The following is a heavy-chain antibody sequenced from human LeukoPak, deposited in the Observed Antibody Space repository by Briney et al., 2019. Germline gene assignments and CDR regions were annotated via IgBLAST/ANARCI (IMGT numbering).Heavy chain of an antibody. CDR1: GFTLSSYS. V-gene: IGHV3-21*01. CDR3: ARPIAAAGPFDY. D-gene: IGHD6-13*01. J-gene: IGHJ4*02. CDR2: ISSSSSYI. Sequence: GGSLRLSCAASGFTLSSYSMNWVRQAPGKGLEWVSSISSSSSYIYYADSVKGRFTISRDNAKNSLYLQMNSLRAEDTAVYYCARPIAAAGPFDYWGQGTLVTVSS.